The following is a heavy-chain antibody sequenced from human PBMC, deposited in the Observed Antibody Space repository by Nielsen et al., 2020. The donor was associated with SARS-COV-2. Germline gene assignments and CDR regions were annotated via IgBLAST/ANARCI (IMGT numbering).Heavy chain of an antibody. D-gene: IGHD6-19*01. CDR2: ISGYNGDT. CDR3: ATSSVAGPIVQNNWFDP. CDR1: GYTFTNYG. V-gene: IGHV1-18*04. J-gene: IGHJ5*02. Sequence: ASVKVSCKASGYTFTNYGISWVRQAPGQGLEWMGWISGYNGDTNYAQKFQGRVTMTEDTSTDTAYMELSSLRSEDAAVYYCATSSVAGPIVQNNWFDPWGQGTLVTVSS.